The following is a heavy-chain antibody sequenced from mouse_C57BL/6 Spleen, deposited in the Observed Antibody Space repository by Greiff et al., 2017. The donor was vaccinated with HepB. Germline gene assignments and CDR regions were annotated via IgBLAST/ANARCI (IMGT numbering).Heavy chain of an antibody. CDR1: GFTFSDYY. CDR3: ARERAYYSNLDYAMDY. J-gene: IGHJ4*01. D-gene: IGHD2-5*01. Sequence: EVHLVESEGGLVQPGSSMKLSCTASGFTFSDYYMAWVRQVPEKGLEWVANINYDGSSTYYLDSLKSRFIISRDNAKNILYLQMSSLKSEDTATYYCARERAYYSNLDYAMDYWGQGTSVTVSS. CDR2: INYDGSST. V-gene: IGHV5-16*01.